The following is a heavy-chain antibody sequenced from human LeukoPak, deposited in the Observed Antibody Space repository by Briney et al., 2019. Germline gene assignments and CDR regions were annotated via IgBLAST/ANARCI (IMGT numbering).Heavy chain of an antibody. V-gene: IGHV3-33*01. CDR1: GFTCSSYG. D-gene: IGHD1-20*01. Sequence: GGSLRRSGAASGFTCSSYGMHWIRKAPGKGLEWVEVIWYDGSNKYYADSVKGRFTISRDNSKNTLYLQMNSLRAEDTAVYYCAREAITGTTWAYFDYWGQGTLVTVSS. J-gene: IGHJ4*02. CDR3: AREAITGTTWAYFDY. CDR2: IWYDGSNK.